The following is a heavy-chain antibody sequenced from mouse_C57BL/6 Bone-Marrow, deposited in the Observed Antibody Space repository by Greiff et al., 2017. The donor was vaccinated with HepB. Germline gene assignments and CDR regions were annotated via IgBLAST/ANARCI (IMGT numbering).Heavy chain of an antibody. CDR2: ILPSIGRT. CDR3: ARRLTPYWYFDV. Sequence: QVQLQQSGSELRSPGSSVKLSCKDFDSEVFPIAYMRWVRQKPGHGFEWIGGILPSIGRTIYGEKFEDKATLDADTLSNTAYLELNSLTSEDSAIYYCARRLTPYWYFDVWGTGTTVTVSS. J-gene: IGHJ1*03. D-gene: IGHD1-3*01. V-gene: IGHV15-2*01. CDR1: DSEVFPIAY.